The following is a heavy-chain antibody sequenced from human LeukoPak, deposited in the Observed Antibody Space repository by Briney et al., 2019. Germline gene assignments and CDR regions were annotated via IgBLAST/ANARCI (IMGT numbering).Heavy chain of an antibody. Sequence: PSETLSLTCTVSGGSISTYYWNWIRQPAGKGLEWIGHIYNSGNTNYNPSLKGRGTISVDRSRNMFSLKLSSVTAADTAVYYCARDYIVETGVVAFDIWGQGTMVTVSS. V-gene: IGHV4-4*07. CDR3: ARDYIVETGVVAFDI. J-gene: IGHJ3*02. CDR2: IYNSGNT. D-gene: IGHD5-12*01. CDR1: GGSISTYY.